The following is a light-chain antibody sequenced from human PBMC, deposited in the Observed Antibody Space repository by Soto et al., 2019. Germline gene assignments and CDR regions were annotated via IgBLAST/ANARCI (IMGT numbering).Light chain of an antibody. J-gene: IGKJ1*01. Sequence: EIVLTQSPGTLSLSPGERAALSCRASRSLSSTSLAWYQQRPGQAPRLLIYDVSSRATGIPDRFSGSGSGTDFTLTINRLEPDDFAVYYCQQYGSSPRTFGKGTKVEIK. CDR2: DVS. CDR1: RSLSSTS. V-gene: IGKV3-20*01. CDR3: QQYGSSPRT.